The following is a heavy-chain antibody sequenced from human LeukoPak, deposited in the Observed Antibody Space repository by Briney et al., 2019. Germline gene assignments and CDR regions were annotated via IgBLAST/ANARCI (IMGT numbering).Heavy chain of an antibody. CDR1: GYRFTNYW. Sequence: GESLKISCKASGYRFTNYWIAWVRQMPGKDLELMGSIYPGDSDIRCSPSFQGQVTISADKSFTTAYLQWRSLKASDTAIYYCARQGVYYSDSSAFYHWGQGTRVTVSS. J-gene: IGHJ4*02. V-gene: IGHV5-51*01. CDR2: IYPGDSDI. D-gene: IGHD3-22*01. CDR3: ARQGVYYSDSSAFYH.